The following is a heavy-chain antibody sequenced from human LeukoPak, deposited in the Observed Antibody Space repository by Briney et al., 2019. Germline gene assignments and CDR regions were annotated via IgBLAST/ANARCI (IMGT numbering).Heavy chain of an antibody. CDR3: ARDVPPPLTIFGSTVLAHI. V-gene: IGHV3-21*01. J-gene: IGHJ3*02. CDR1: GFTFSSYS. D-gene: IGHD3-3*01. CDR2: ISSSSSYI. Sequence: PGGSLRLSCAASGFTFSSYSMNWVRQAPGKGLEWVSSISSSSSYIYYADSVKGRFTISRDNAKNSLYLQMNSLRAEDTAVYCCARDVPPPLTIFGSTVLAHIWGQGTMVTVSS.